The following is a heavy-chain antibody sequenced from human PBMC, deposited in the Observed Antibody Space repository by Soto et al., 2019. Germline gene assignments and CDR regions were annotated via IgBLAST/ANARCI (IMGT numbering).Heavy chain of an antibody. D-gene: IGHD4-4*01. CDR2: IYYSGST. J-gene: IGHJ4*02. CDR3: AREGDHSNYGLGY. CDR1: GGSISSYY. V-gene: IGHV4-59*01. Sequence: SETLSLTCTVSGGSISSYYWSWIRQPPGKGLEWIGYIYYSGSTNYNPSLKSRVTISVDTSKNQFSLKLSSVTAADTAVYYCAREGDHSNYGLGYWGQGTLVTVSS.